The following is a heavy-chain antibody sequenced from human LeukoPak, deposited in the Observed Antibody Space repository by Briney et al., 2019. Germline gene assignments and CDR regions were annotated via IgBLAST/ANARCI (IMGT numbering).Heavy chain of an antibody. CDR3: ARPQWGSSSSYTFDY. CDR1: GFTFSSYE. Sequence: GGSLRLSCAASGFTFSSYEMNWVRQAPGKGLEWVSVIYSGGSTYYADSVKGRFTISRDNSKNTLYLQMNSLRAEDTAVYYCARPQWGSSSSYTFDYWGQGTLVTVSS. D-gene: IGHD6-13*01. J-gene: IGHJ4*02. V-gene: IGHV3-53*01. CDR2: IYSGGST.